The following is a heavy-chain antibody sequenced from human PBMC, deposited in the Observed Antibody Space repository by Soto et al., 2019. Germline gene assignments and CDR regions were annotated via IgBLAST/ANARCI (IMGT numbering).Heavy chain of an antibody. J-gene: IGHJ4*02. CDR2: IYSGGST. D-gene: IGHD7-27*01. V-gene: IGHV3-66*02. CDR3: ARGANWVDY. Sequence: GESLRLSCAASGFTVSSNYMSWVRQAPGKGLEWVSVIYSGGSTYYVDSVKGRFTISRDNSKNMLYLQMNSLRAEETSGSYCARGANWVDYWGQGTLVTVSS. CDR1: GFTVSSNY.